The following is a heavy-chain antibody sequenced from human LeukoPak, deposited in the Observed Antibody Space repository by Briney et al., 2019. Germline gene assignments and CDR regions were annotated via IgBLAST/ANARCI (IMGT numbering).Heavy chain of an antibody. D-gene: IGHD3-16*01. CDR2: INTSGGST. V-gene: IGHV3-23*01. Sequence: GGSLRLSCAASGFTFSSYGMSWVRQAPGKGLEWVSAINTSGGSTYYADSVKGRFTISRDNSKNSLFLQMSSLRAEDTALYYCARDIVRKSYADGSGWGYFQHWGQGTLVTVSS. CDR3: ARDIVRKSYADGSGWGYFQH. CDR1: GFTFSSYG. J-gene: IGHJ1*01.